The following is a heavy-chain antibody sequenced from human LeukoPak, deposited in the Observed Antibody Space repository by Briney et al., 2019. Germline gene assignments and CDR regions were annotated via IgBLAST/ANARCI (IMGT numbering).Heavy chain of an antibody. J-gene: IGHJ1*01. V-gene: IGHV3-23*01. D-gene: IGHD3-22*01. Sequence: GGSLRLSCAASGFTFSGYAMSWVRQAPGKGLGWVSVISGSGISTYNADSVEGRFTISRDNSKNTLYLQMNSLRAEDTAVYYCAKADYYDSNTYRAQFIQHWGQGTLVTVSS. CDR2: ISGSGIST. CDR3: AKADYYDSNTYRAQFIQH. CDR1: GFTFSGYA.